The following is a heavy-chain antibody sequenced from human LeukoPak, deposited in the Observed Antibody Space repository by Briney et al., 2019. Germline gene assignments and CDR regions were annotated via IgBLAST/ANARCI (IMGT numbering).Heavy chain of an antibody. D-gene: IGHD1-26*01. CDR1: GFTFSAYA. J-gene: IGHJ4*02. CDR2: ISVSGGGT. V-gene: IGHV3-23*01. Sequence: GGSLRLSCVASGFTFSAYAMTWVRQAPGKGLEWVSSISVSGGGTYYADSVKGRFTISRDNSKNTLYLQMNILRAEDTAVYYCAKDWELNFDYWGQGTLVTVSS. CDR3: AKDWELNFDY.